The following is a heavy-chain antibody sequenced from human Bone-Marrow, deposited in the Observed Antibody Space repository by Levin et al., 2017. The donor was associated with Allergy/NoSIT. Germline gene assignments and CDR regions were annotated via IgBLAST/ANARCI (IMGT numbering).Heavy chain of an antibody. D-gene: IGHD2-15*01. CDR2: ISYSGST. J-gene: IGHJ4*02. CDR3: ARHTEGYCSGGSCSYPFDS. Sequence: SETLSLTCTVSGGSISSINYSWGWIRQPPGKGLEWIGSISYSGSTYYNPSLKSRVTIYVDTSKNQFSLKLSSVTAADTAVYYCARHTEGYCSGGSCSYPFDSWGQGTLVTVSS. V-gene: IGHV4-39*01. CDR1: GGSISSINYS.